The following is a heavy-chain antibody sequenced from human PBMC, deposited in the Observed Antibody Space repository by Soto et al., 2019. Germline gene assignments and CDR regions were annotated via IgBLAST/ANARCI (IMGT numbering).Heavy chain of an antibody. D-gene: IGHD3-3*01. J-gene: IGHJ6*04. CDR2: IYPGDLDT. V-gene: IGHV5-51*01. CDR3: ARGGCGGGKWYYGREV. Sequence: GESLKISCKASEYNFIYYWIGWVRQTPGKGLDWMGSIYPGDLDTIYSPSFQGQVTISVDRSIDTAYLQWNSLRASDTAIYFCARGGCGGGKWYYGREVCGKRTRVAVSS. CDR1: EYNFIYYW.